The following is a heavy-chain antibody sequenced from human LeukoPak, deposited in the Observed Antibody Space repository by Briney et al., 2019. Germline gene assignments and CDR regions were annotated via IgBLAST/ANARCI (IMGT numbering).Heavy chain of an antibody. D-gene: IGHD3-16*01. CDR1: GGTFSSYA. J-gene: IGHJ6*03. CDR3: ARKVRGSSLGYYYYMDV. CDR2: IIPIFGTA. V-gene: IGHV1-69*06. Sequence: GASVKVSCKASGGTFSSYAISWVRQAPGQGLEWMGGIIPIFGTANYAQKFQGRVTITADKSTSTAYMELSSLRSEDTAVYYCARKVRGSSLGYYYYMDVWGKGTTVTVSS.